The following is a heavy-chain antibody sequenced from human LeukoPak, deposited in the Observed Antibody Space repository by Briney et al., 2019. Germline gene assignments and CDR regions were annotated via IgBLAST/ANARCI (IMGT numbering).Heavy chain of an antibody. CDR1: GFTFSSYA. V-gene: IGHV3-23*01. CDR3: AKGYYDILTGRTMYYFDY. J-gene: IGHJ4*02. CDR2: ISGSGGST. D-gene: IGHD3-9*01. Sequence: GGSLRLSCAASGFTFSSYAMSWVRQAPGKGLEWVSAISGSGGSTYYADSVKGRFTISRDNSKNTLYLQMNSLRAEDMAVYYCAKGYYDILTGRTMYYFDYWGQGTLVTVSS.